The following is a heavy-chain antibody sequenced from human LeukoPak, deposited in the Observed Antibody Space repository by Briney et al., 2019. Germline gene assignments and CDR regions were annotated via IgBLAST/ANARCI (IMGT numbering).Heavy chain of an antibody. J-gene: IGHJ5*02. CDR3: ARDPLGYCSSTSCPGGWFDP. Sequence: ASVKVSCKASGYTFTSYDINWVRQATGQGLEWMGWMNPNSGNTNYAQKLQGRVTMTTDTSTSTAYMELRSLRSDDTAVYYCARDPLGYCSSTSCPGGWFDPWGQGTLVIVSS. CDR2: MNPNSGNT. CDR1: GYTFTSYD. D-gene: IGHD2-2*01. V-gene: IGHV1-18*01.